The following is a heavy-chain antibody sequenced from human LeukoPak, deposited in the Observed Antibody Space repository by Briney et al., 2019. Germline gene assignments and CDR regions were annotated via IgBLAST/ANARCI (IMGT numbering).Heavy chain of an antibody. Sequence: ASVKVSCKASGYTFSDYYIHWVRQAPGQGPEWMGWINLNTGGTNYAQKFDGRFSMTRDTSINTAFMELSGLTFDDTAVYFCGSVRGILSYFDLWGRGTLVTVSS. CDR1: GYTFSDYY. CDR3: GSVRGILSYFDL. D-gene: IGHD3-16*01. V-gene: IGHV1-2*02. CDR2: INLNTGGT. J-gene: IGHJ2*01.